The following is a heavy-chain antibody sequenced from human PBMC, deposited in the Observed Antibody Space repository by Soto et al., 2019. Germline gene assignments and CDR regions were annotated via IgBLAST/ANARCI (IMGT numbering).Heavy chain of an antibody. D-gene: IGHD1-20*01. CDR1: GYTFISYA. J-gene: IGHJ4*02. CDR3: ARGITLPTPLDY. Sequence: KRPPASVKVSCKASGYTFISYAMHWVRQAPGQRLEWMGWINAGNGNTKYSHKFQGRVTITRDSSACTAYMELSSLRSEDTAVYYCARGITLPTPLDYWGQG. V-gene: IGHV1-3*01. CDR2: INAGNGNT.